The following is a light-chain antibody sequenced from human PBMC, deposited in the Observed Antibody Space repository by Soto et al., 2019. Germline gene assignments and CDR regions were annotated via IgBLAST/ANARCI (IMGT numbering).Light chain of an antibody. CDR2: GAS. J-gene: IGKJ2*01. CDR3: HQYGTSPFT. V-gene: IGKV3-20*01. CDR1: ETVGRAY. Sequence: ENLLTQSPGTLSLSPGEGATLSCRASETVGRAYFAWYQQRPGQTPRLLLYGASNRAADIPDRFSGSGSGADFTLTISRLEPGDSAVYYCHQYGTSPFTFGQGTKVDIK.